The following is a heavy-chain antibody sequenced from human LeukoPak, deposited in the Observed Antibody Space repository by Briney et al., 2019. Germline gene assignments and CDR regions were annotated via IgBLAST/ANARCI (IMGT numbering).Heavy chain of an antibody. CDR1: GYTFTGYY. J-gene: IGHJ3*02. V-gene: IGHV1-2*02. D-gene: IGHD4-23*01. CDR3: ARDPNYGGNPEDAFDI. CDR2: INPNSGGT. Sequence: ASVKVSCKASGYTFTGYYMHWVRQAPGQGLEWMGWINPNSGGTNYAQKFQGRVTMTRDTSISTAYMELSRLRSDDTAVYYCARDPNYGGNPEDAFDIWGQGTMVTVSS.